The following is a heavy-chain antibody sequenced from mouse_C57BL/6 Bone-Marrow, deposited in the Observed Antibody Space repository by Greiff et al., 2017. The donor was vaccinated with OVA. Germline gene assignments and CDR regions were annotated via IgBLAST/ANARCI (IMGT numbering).Heavy chain of an antibody. V-gene: IGHV1-82*01. J-gene: IGHJ4*01. Sequence: VQLQQSGPELVKPGASVKISCKASGYAFSSSWMNWVKQRPGKGLEWIGRIYPGDGDTNYNGKFKGKATLTADKSSSTAYMQLSSLTSEDSAVYFCARRYGSSPHYYAMDYWGQGTSVTVSS. D-gene: IGHD1-1*01. CDR1: GYAFSSSW. CDR3: ARRYGSSPHYYAMDY. CDR2: IYPGDGDT.